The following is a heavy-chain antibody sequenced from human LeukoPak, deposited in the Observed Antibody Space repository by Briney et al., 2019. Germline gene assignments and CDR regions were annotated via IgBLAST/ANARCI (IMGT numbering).Heavy chain of an antibody. D-gene: IGHD3-10*01. CDR3: ARRGVFGSDNYFEY. CDR2: VYYSGVT. V-gene: IGHV4-39*01. CDR1: GASVYSGDYY. Sequence: SETLSLTCSVAGASVYSGDYYWAWIRQPPGQGLQYIRAVYYSGVTFDNPSLSGRITMSVDTSKNQFSLNLASVTATDTAIYYCARRGVFGSDNYFEYWGQGILVIVSS. J-gene: IGHJ4*01.